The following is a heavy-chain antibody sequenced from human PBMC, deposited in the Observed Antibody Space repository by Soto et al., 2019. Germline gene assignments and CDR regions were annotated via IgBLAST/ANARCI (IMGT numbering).Heavy chain of an antibody. J-gene: IGHJ4*02. CDR1: GXGFDKYA. CDR2: VAAGGGHT. D-gene: IGHD3-16*02. CDR3: ARRTSFLGAFDY. V-gene: IGHV3-23*01. Sequence: QAXGSLRVSCVASGXGFDKYAMSWVRQAPGKGLEWVSHVAAGGGHTYYAESVKGRFTISRDNSKNTLFLQINTLRADDTAIYFFARRTSFLGAFDYWGQGVLGTVS.